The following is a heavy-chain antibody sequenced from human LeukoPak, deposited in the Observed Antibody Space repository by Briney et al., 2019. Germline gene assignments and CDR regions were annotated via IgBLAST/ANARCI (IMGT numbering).Heavy chain of an antibody. CDR2: IRSKAYGGTT. V-gene: IGHV3-49*03. CDR1: GFTFGDYA. D-gene: IGHD3-22*01. CDR3: TTDNPGSSGTFDI. Sequence: GGSLRLSCTASGFTFGDYAMSWFRQAPGKGLEWVGFIRSKAYGGTTEYAASVKGRFTISRDDSKSIAYLQMNSLKTEDTAVYYCTTDNPGSSGTFDIWGQGTMVTVSS. J-gene: IGHJ3*02.